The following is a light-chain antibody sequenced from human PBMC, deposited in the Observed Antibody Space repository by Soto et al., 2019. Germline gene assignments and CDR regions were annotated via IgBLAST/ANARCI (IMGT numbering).Light chain of an antibody. Sequence: ALPQSPGTLSLSPGARSALSGRVRPSIRRSYLAWSQQNAGQAPRLLIYGAYSRATGVPDRFSASGSGTDFTLTINRLEPEDFAVYYCQQSGDLPSTFGQGTKVDIK. CDR3: QQSGDLPST. V-gene: IGKV3-20*01. CDR1: PSIRRSY. J-gene: IGKJ1*01. CDR2: GAY.